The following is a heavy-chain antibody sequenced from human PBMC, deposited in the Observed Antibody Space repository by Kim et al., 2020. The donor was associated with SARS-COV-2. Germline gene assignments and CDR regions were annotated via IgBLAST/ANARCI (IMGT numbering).Heavy chain of an antibody. J-gene: IGHJ5*02. CDR2: ISAHNGRT. Sequence: ASVKVSCKASGYTFSSFGISWVRQAPGQGLEWMGWISAHNGRTNFAQKFQGRVTLTADTSTTTVYMELKRLTSDDTAIYYWAGDYYDISGYEYACFDPRGQGTLVTVS. CDR3: AGDYYDISGYEYACFDP. D-gene: IGHD3-22*01. V-gene: IGHV1-18*01. CDR1: GYTFSSFG.